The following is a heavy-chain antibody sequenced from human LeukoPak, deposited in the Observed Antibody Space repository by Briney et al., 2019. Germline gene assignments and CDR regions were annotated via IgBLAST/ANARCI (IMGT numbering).Heavy chain of an antibody. J-gene: IGHJ4*02. CDR3: ARDGGRWLLTSFDC. CDR1: GYTFTSYG. D-gene: IGHD6-19*01. CDR2: ISAYNGNT. Sequence: ASAKVSCKASGYTFTSYGISWVRQAPGQGLEWMGWISAYNGNTNYAQKLQGRVTMTTDTSTSTAYMELRSLRSDDTAVYYCARDGGRWLLTSFDCWGQGTLVTVSS. V-gene: IGHV1-18*01.